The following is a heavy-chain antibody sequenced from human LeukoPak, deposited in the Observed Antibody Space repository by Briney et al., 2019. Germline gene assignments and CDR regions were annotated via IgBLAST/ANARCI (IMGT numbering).Heavy chain of an antibody. CDR1: GYTFTGYY. V-gene: IGHV1-2*02. CDR2: INPNSGGT. CDR3: ARDSYCSSTSRYTRYFDL. D-gene: IGHD2-2*02. Sequence: ASVKVSCKASGYTFTGYYMHWVRQAPGQGLEWMGWINPNSGGTNYAQKFQGRVTMTRDTSISTAYMELSRLRSDDTAVYYCARDSYCSSTSRYTRYFDLWGRGTLVTVSS. J-gene: IGHJ2*01.